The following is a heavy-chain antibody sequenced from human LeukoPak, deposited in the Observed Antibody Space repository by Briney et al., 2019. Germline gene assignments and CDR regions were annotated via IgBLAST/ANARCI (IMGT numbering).Heavy chain of an antibody. CDR3: ARGGFRYFDWLLYHY. CDR2: ISFDGSNK. CDR1: GFTFSSYT. J-gene: IGHJ4*02. D-gene: IGHD3-9*01. Sequence: PGGSLRLSCAASGFTFSSYTIHWVRQAPGKGLERVAVISFDGSNKYYADSVKGRFSISRDNSKNTLYLQMNSLGAEDTAVYYCARGGFRYFDWLLYHYWGQGTLVTVSS. V-gene: IGHV3-30-3*01.